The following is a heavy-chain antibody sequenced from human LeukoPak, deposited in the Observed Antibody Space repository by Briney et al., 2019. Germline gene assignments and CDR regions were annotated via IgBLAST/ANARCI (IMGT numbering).Heavy chain of an antibody. CDR2: IYTSGST. CDR1: GGSISSGSYY. V-gene: IGHV4-61*02. D-gene: IGHD2-2*02. CDR3: ARGVVVPAAIRTLKYYYYYMDV. J-gene: IGHJ6*03. Sequence: PSQTLSLTCTVSGGSISSGSYYWSWIRQPAGKGLEWIGRIYTSGSTNYNPSLKSRVTISVDTSKNQFSLKLSSVTAADTAVYYCARGVVVPAAIRTLKYYYYYMDVWGKGTTVTISS.